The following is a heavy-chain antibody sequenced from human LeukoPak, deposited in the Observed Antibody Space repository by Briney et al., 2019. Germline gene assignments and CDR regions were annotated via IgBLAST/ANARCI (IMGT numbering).Heavy chain of an antibody. D-gene: IGHD6-13*01. J-gene: IGHJ1*01. CDR3: AKDILQQQLARGPFQH. CDR2: ISWNSGSI. CDR1: GFTFDDYA. Sequence: GRSLRLSCAASGFTFDDYAMHWVRQAPGKGLEWVSGISWNSGSIGYADSVKGRFTISRDNAKNSLYLQMNSLRAEDTALYYCAKDILQQQLARGPFQHWGQGTLVTVSS. V-gene: IGHV3-9*01.